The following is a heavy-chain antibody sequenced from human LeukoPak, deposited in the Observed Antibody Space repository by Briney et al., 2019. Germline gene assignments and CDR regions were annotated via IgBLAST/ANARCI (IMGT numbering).Heavy chain of an antibody. CDR3: AREGCSGGSCYSLPYYYYGMDV. CDR2: IIPIFGTA. CDR1: GYTFTSYA. J-gene: IGHJ6*02. D-gene: IGHD2-15*01. V-gene: IGHV1-69*13. Sequence: ASVKVSCKASGYTFTSYAISWVRQAPGQGLEWMGGIIPIFGTANYAQKFQGRVTITADESTSTAYMELSSLRSEDTAVYYCAREGCSGGSCYSLPYYYYGMDVWGQGTTVTVSS.